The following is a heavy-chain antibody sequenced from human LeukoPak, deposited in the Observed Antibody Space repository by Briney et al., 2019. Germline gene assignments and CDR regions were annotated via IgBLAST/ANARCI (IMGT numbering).Heavy chain of an antibody. CDR3: ARDSVYATNWYDP. V-gene: IGHV4-59*01. CDR2: ITFSGGT. J-gene: IGHJ5*02. Sequence: SETLSLTCTVSGASISSSNWNWIRQAPGKGLEWIGYITFSGGTNYHPSLGSRVTISLDMSKNQFFLRLTSVTAADTAIYYCARDSVYATNWYDPWGQGTLVTVSS. D-gene: IGHD2-8*01. CDR1: GASISSSN.